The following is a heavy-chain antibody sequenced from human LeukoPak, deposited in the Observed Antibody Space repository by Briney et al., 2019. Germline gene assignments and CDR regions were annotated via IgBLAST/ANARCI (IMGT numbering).Heavy chain of an antibody. V-gene: IGHV1-69*13. CDR1: GGTFSSYA. CDR2: IIPIFGTA. J-gene: IGHJ4*02. Sequence: SVRVSCKASGGTFSSYAISWVQQAPGQGLEWMGGIIPIFGTANYAQKFQGRVTITADESTSTAYMELSSLRSEDTAVCYCAGCGGSCYWAYFDYWGQGTLVTVSS. CDR3: AGCGGSCYWAYFDY. D-gene: IGHD2-15*01.